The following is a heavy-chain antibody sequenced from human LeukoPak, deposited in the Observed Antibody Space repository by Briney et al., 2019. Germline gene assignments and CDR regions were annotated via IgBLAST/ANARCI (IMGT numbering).Heavy chain of an antibody. V-gene: IGHV4-59*01. D-gene: IGHD3-22*01. Sequence: GSLRLSCTASGLTFDDYAMHWVRQPPGKGLEWIGYIYYSGSTNYNPSLKSRVTISVDTSKNQFSLKLSSVTAADAAVYYCARGGFAYYYDSSGYYYFDYWGQGTLVTVSS. CDR3: ARGGFAYYYDSSGYYYFDY. CDR1: GLTFDDYA. CDR2: IYYSGST. J-gene: IGHJ4*02.